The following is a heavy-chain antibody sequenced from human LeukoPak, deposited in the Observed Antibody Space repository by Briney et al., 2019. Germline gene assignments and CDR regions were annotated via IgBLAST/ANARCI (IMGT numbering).Heavy chain of an antibody. J-gene: IGHJ5*02. CDR1: GSDFSNYW. Sequence: GESLKISCKGPGSDFSNYWINWVRQVPGRGLEWMGRIYPSDSYTYYSPSFQGHVAMSADKSLNTAYLQWSSLEASDTAIYYCARLKCSSSTCPLGTHWFDPWGQGTPVTVSS. CDR3: ARLKCSSSTCPLGTHWFDP. V-gene: IGHV5-10-1*01. CDR2: IYPSDSYT. D-gene: IGHD2-2*01.